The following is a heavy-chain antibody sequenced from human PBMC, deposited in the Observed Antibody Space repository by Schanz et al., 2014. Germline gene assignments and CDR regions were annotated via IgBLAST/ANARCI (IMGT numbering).Heavy chain of an antibody. CDR1: GFNFSSYS. D-gene: IGHD1-26*01. Sequence: EVQLVESGGGLVQPGGSLRLSCAASGFNFSSYSLNWVRQAPGKGLEWVSSISYGTSYIYYAESVKGRFTISRDNAKNSLYLQMNSLRAEDTAVYYCARDHTTESYYSAGPPIDYWGQGTLLTVSP. J-gene: IGHJ4*02. V-gene: IGHV3-21*01. CDR2: ISYGTSYI. CDR3: ARDHTTESYYSAGPPIDY.